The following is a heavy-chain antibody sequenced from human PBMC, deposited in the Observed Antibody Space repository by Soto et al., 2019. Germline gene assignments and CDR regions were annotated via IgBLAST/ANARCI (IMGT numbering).Heavy chain of an antibody. V-gene: IGHV2-70*01. D-gene: IGHD3-10*01. Sequence: SGPTLVNPTQTLTLTCTFSGFSLSTSGMCVSWIRQPPGKALEWLALIDWDDDKYYSTSLKTRLTISKDTSKNQVVLTMTNMDPVDTATYYCARISALLWFGELTGPQYYYYYGMDVWGQGTTVTVSS. CDR1: GFSLSTSGMC. J-gene: IGHJ6*02. CDR3: ARISALLWFGELTGPQYYYYYGMDV. CDR2: IDWDDDK.